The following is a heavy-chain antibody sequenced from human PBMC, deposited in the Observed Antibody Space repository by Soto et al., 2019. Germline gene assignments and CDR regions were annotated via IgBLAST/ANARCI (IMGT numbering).Heavy chain of an antibody. Sequence: EVQLVESGGGLVKPGGSLRLSCAASGFTFSSYSMNWVRQAPGKGLECVSSISSSSSYIYYADSVKGRVTISRDNAKNSLYLQMNSLIAEDTAVYYGVRDIQTVLMVYAPRGGMDVWGQGTTVTVSS. CDR2: ISSSSSYI. V-gene: IGHV3-21*01. CDR3: VRDIQTVLMVYAPRGGMDV. J-gene: IGHJ6*02. CDR1: GFTFSSYS. D-gene: IGHD2-8*01.